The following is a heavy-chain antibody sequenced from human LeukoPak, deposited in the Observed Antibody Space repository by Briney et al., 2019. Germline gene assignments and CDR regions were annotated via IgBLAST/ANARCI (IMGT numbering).Heavy chain of an antibody. CDR1: GFTFSNYA. Sequence: PGGSLRLSCVASGFTFSNYAMSWVRQAPGKELEWVSAITGSGTNRYYADSLKGRFTTSRDNSKNTVFLQMNSLRHEDTAIYYCVIWGDYDVLTGYYVPDYWGQGTLVTVAS. J-gene: IGHJ4*02. CDR3: VIWGDYDVLTGYYVPDY. D-gene: IGHD3-9*01. CDR2: ITGSGTNR. V-gene: IGHV3-23*01.